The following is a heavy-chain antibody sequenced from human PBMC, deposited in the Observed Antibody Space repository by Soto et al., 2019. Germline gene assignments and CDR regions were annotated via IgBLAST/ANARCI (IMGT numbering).Heavy chain of an antibody. CDR1: GFTFNNYV. CDR2: ISGSDGST. D-gene: IGHD3-10*01. CDR3: VRVNFRGTQLWLEAFDY. V-gene: IGHV3-23*01. J-gene: IGHJ4*02. Sequence: EVQLLESGGGLVQPGGSLRLSCAASGFTFNNYVMAWVRQAPGKGLEWVSGISGSDGSTVYADSMKGRFSISRDNSKNTLYLQVRSLRAGDTAVYYCVRVNFRGTQLWLEAFDYWGRGTLVSVSS.